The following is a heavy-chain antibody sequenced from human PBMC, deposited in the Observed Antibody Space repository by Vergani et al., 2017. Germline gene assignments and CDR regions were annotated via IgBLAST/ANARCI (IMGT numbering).Heavy chain of an antibody. CDR3: ARDSSYCSSTSCYYWFDP. Sequence: QLQLQESGSGLVKPSQTLSLTCAVSGGSISSGGYSWSWIRQPPGKGLEWIGYIYHSGSTYYNPSPKSRVTISVDRSKNQFSLKLSSVTAAHTAVYYCARDSSYCSSTSCYYWFDPWGQGTLVTVSS. CDR2: IYHSGST. V-gene: IGHV4-30-2*01. CDR1: GGSISSGGYS. D-gene: IGHD2-2*01. J-gene: IGHJ5*02.